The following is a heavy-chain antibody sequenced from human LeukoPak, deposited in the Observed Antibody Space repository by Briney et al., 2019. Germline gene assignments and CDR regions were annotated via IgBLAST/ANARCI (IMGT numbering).Heavy chain of an antibody. J-gene: IGHJ4*02. CDR2: IKSKTDGGTT. D-gene: IGHD5-18*01. Sequence: GGSLRLSCAASGFTFSSYAMSWVRQAPGKGLEWVGRIKSKTDGGTTDYAAPVKGRFTISRDDSKNTLYLQMNSLKTEDTAVYYCTTAGGGGYSYGYPHDYWGQGTLVTVSS. CDR3: TTAGGGGYSYGYPHDY. V-gene: IGHV3-15*01. CDR1: GFTFSSYA.